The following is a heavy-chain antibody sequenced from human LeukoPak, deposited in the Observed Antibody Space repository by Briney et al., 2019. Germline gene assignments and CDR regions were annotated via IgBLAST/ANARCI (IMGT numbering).Heavy chain of an antibody. CDR1: GGAFSSYA. CDR2: IIPIFGTA. V-gene: IGHV1-69*05. Sequence: SVKVSCKASGGAFSSYAISWVRQAPGQGLEWMGGIIPIFGTANYAQKFQGRVTITTDESTSTAYMELSSLRSEDTAVYYCARGYCSSTSCYYFDYWGQGTLVTVSS. J-gene: IGHJ4*02. CDR3: ARGYCSSTSCYYFDY. D-gene: IGHD2-2*01.